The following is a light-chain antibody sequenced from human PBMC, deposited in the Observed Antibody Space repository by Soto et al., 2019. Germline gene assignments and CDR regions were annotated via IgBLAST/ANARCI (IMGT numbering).Light chain of an antibody. J-gene: IGKJ1*01. V-gene: IGKV3-11*01. CDR3: PQRSHWPLP. Sequence: EIVLTQSPATLSLSPGERATLSCRASQSVSRFFAWYQQKPGQPPRLLIYDASNRARGIPARFSGSGSGTDFTLTISSLEPEDFAVSYCPQRSHWPLPFGQGTKLEIK. CDR2: DAS. CDR1: QSVSRF.